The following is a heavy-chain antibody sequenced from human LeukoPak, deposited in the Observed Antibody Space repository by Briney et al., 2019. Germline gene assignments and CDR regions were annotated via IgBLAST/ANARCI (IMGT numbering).Heavy chain of an antibody. V-gene: IGHV3-30*04. CDR2: ISYDGSNK. J-gene: IGHJ4*02. CDR1: GFTFSSYA. CDR3: ARTGYSSSWYYFDY. D-gene: IGHD6-13*01. Sequence: PGRSLRLSCAASGFTFSSYAMHWVRQAPGKGLEWVAVISYDGSNKYYADSVKGRLTTSRDNSKNTLYLQMNSLRVEDTAVYYCARTGYSSSWYYFDYWGQGTLVTVSS.